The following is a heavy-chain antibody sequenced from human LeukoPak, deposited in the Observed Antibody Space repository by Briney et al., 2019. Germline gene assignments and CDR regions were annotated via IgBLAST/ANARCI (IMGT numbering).Heavy chain of an antibody. V-gene: IGHV4-59*01. D-gene: IGHD6-6*01. Sequence: SETLSLTCTVSGGSIGSYYWTWIRQPPGKGLEWIGHIYYSGSTNYSPSLKSRVTISVDTSKNQFSLKLSSVTAADTAVYYCARLSSLANIAARGRTWLDPWGQGSLVTVSS. CDR1: GGSIGSYY. J-gene: IGHJ5*02. CDR3: ARLSSLANIAARGRTWLDP. CDR2: IYYSGST.